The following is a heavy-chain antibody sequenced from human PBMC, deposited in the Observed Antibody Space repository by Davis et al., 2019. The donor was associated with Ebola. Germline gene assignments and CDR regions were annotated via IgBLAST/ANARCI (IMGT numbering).Heavy chain of an antibody. CDR1: GFTFNKYW. CDR2: INTDGSFT. V-gene: IGHV3-74*01. CDR3: ARSSYQPDW. Sequence: PGGSLRLSCAASGFTFNKYWMHWVRQAPGKGLVYVSRINTDGSFTDYADSVKGRFTISRDNARITVSLQMNSLRAEDTALYYCARSSYQPDWWGQGTLVTVSS. J-gene: IGHJ4*02. D-gene: IGHD2-2*01.